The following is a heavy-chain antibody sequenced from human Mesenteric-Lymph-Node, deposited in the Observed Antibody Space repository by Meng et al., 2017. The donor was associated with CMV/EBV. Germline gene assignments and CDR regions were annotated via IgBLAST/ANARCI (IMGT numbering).Heavy chain of an antibody. J-gene: IGHJ4*02. Sequence: QVHLVQSGAEVKKSGASVMVSCKASGYTFTKDAMHWVRQAPGQRPEWMGWINTGNGNTKYSQKFQDRVTLTRDTSANTAYMELSSLRSDDTAVYYCARTNNWGFDYWGQGTLVTVSS. CDR2: INTGNGNT. CDR1: GYTFTKDA. V-gene: IGHV1-3*04. D-gene: IGHD3-16*01. CDR3: ARTNNWGFDY.